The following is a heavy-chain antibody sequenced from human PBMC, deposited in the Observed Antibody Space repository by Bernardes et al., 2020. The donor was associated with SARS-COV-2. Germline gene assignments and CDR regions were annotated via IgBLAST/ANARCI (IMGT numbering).Heavy chain of an antibody. CDR1: GFTFNTFS. J-gene: IGHJ6*02. CDR3: ARARKRSPFDDYSILYYYYGMDV. CDR2: VSYDGINK. V-gene: IGHV3-30*14. D-gene: IGHD4-4*01. Sequence: GGSLRLSCSPSGFTFNTFSMHWVRQAPGMGLEWVAVVSYDGINKFYADSVKGRFTISRDNSRSTLFFQMNSLRVEDTAVYYCARARKRSPFDDYSILYYYYGMDVWGPGTTVVVSS.